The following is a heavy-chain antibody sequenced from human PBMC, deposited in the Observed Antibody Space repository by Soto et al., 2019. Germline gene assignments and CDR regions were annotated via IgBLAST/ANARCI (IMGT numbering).Heavy chain of an antibody. CDR3: ARDRVVVAATNPDYYYYYYMDV. J-gene: IGHJ6*03. CDR2: IYYSGST. Sequence: QVQLQESGPGLVKPSQTLSLTCTVSGGSISSGGYYWSWIRQHPGKGLEWIGYIYYSGSTYYNPSLKGRVTISVDTSKNQVSLKLSSVTAADTAVYYCARDRVVVAATNPDYYYYYYMDVWGKGTTVTVSS. V-gene: IGHV4-31*03. CDR1: GGSISSGGYY. D-gene: IGHD2-15*01.